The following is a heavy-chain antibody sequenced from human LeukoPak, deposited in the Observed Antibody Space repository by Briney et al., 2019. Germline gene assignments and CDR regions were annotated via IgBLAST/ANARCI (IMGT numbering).Heavy chain of an antibody. CDR1: GGSISTYY. CDR2: IYNSGST. CDR3: ARDGVFGTFDP. V-gene: IGHV4-59*01. D-gene: IGHD3-10*01. J-gene: IGHJ5*02. Sequence: SETLSLTCTVSGGSISTYYWSWIRQPPGKGLEWIGYIYNSGSTNYNPSLKSRVTISVDTSKNQFSLKLRSVTAADTAVYYCARDGVFGTFDPWGQGTLVTVSS.